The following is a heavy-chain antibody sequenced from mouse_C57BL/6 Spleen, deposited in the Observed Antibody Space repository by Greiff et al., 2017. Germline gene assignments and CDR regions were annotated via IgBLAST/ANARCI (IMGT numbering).Heavy chain of an antibody. D-gene: IGHD1-1*01. V-gene: IGHV1-26*01. CDR1: GYTFTDYY. Sequence: EVQLQQSGPELVKPGASVKISCKASGYTFTDYYMNWVKQSHGKSLEWIGDINPNNGGTSYNQKFKGKATLTVDKSSSTAYMELRSLTSEDAAVYYCARYYYGKGLYAMDYWGQGTSVTVSS. J-gene: IGHJ4*01. CDR3: ARYYYGKGLYAMDY. CDR2: INPNNGGT.